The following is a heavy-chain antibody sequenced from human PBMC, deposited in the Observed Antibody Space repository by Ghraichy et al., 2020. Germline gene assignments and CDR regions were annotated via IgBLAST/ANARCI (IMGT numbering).Heavy chain of an antibody. CDR3: AKDGWYSSSWQYSYYYMDV. V-gene: IGHV3-30*18. CDR2: ISYDGSNK. CDR1: GFTFSNYG. Sequence: GGSLRLSCAASGFTFSNYGMHWVRQAPGKGLEWVAVISYDGSNKYYADSVKGRFTISRDKSKNTLYLQMNSLRAEDTAVYYCAKDGWYSSSWQYSYYYMDVWGKGTTVTVSS. J-gene: IGHJ6*03. D-gene: IGHD6-13*01.